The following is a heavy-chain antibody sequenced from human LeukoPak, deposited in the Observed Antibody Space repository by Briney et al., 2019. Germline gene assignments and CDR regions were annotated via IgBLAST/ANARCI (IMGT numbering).Heavy chain of an antibody. J-gene: IGHJ4*02. CDR3: AREGPDIVVVPAAPLAY. CDR1: GFTFDDYG. Sequence: PGGSLRLSCAASGFTFDDYGMSWVRQAPGKGLGWVSGINWNGGSTGYADSVKGRFTISRDNAKNSLYLQMNSLRAEDTALYYCAREGPDIVVVPAAPLAYWGQGTLVTVSS. V-gene: IGHV3-20*04. D-gene: IGHD2-2*01. CDR2: INWNGGST.